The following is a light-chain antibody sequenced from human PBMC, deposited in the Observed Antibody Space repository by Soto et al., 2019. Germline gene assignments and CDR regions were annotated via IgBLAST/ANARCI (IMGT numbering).Light chain of an antibody. Sequence: QSALTQPPSVSGSPGQSVTISCTGTSSDVGGYNYVSWYQQHPGKAPKLILYDVTERPSGVPDRFSGSKSGNTASLTISGLQAEYEADYHCCSYAGSYFFVFGTGTKLTVL. J-gene: IGLJ1*01. V-gene: IGLV2-11*01. CDR3: CSYAGSYFFV. CDR1: SSDVGGYNY. CDR2: DVT.